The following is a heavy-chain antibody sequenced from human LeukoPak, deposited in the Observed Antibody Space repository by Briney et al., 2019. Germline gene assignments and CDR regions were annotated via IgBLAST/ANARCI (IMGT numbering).Heavy chain of an antibody. Sequence: SETLSLTCTVSGGSISSSSYYWGWIRQPPGKGLEWIRSIYYSGSTNYNPSLKSRVTISVDTSRNQFSLKLSSVIAADTAVYYCSRTTEGYCSSASCFRFSYSYYMDVWGKGTTVTISS. D-gene: IGHD2-2*01. CDR1: GGSISSSSYY. CDR2: IYYSGST. J-gene: IGHJ6*03. CDR3: SRTTEGYCSSASCFRFSYSYYMDV. V-gene: IGHV4-39*07.